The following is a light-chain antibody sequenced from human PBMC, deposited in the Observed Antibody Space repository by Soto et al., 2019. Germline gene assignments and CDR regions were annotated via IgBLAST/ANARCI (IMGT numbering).Light chain of an antibody. CDR2: DSS. V-gene: IGLV7-46*01. CDR1: TGAVTSGHY. Sequence: QAVVTQEPSLTVSPGGTVTLTCGSSTGAVTSGHYPYWFQQKPGQAPRTLIYDSSNKHSWTPARFSGSLLGGKAALTLWGAQPEDEADYYCLLSYSGVRVLGGGTKLTVL. CDR3: LLSYSGVRV. J-gene: IGLJ3*02.